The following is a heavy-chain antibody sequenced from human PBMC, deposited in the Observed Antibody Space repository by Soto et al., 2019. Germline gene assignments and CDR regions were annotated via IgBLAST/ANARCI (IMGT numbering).Heavy chain of an antibody. CDR3: ARGPYNYVWGSDPPHFDY. CDR2: ISSSGSTI. D-gene: IGHD3-16*02. V-gene: IGHV3-11*01. CDR1: GFTFSDYY. Sequence: PGGSLRLSCAASGFTFSDYYMSWIRQAPGKGLEWVSYISSSGSTIYYADFMKGRFTISRDNAKNSLYLQMNSLRAEDAAVYYCARGPYNYVWGSDPPHFDYWGQGTLVTVSS. J-gene: IGHJ4*02.